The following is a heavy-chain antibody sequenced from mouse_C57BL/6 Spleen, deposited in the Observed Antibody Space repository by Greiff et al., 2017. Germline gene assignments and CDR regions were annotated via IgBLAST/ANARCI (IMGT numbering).Heavy chain of an antibody. J-gene: IGHJ2*01. D-gene: IGHD2-4*01. CDR3: AGLRREGYYFDY. Sequence: QVTLKVSGPGILQSSQTLSLTCSFPGFSLGTSGLGVSWIRQPSGKGLEWLAHIYWEDDKPYNPSLKSRLTISKDTSRNQVFLKITSVDTADTATYYCAGLRREGYYFDYWGQGTTLTVSS. V-gene: IGHV8-12*01. CDR1: GFSLGTSGLG. CDR2: IYWEDDK.